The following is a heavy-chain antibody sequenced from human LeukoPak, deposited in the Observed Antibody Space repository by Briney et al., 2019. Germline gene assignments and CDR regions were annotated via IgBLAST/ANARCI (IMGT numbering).Heavy chain of an antibody. Sequence: ASVKVSCKASGGTFSSYAISWVRQAPGQGLEWMGWISAYNGNTNYAQKLQGRVTMTTDTSTSTAYMELRSLRSDDTAVYYCASSEDLGGAGYSSVGFDYWGQGTLVTVSS. CDR1: GGTFSSYA. J-gene: IGHJ4*02. D-gene: IGHD6-19*01. CDR3: ASSEDLGGAGYSSVGFDY. CDR2: ISAYNGNT. V-gene: IGHV1-18*01.